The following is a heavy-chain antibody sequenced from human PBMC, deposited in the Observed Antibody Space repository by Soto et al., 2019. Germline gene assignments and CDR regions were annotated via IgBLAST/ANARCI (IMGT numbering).Heavy chain of an antibody. V-gene: IGHV1-69*06. CDR2: IIPIFGTA. D-gene: IGHD4-4*01. Sequence: SVKVSCKASGGTFSSYAISWVRQAPGQGLEWMGGIIPIFGTANYAQKFQGRVTITADKSASTAYMELSSLRSEDTAVYYCAARTAYYSYYYYGMDVWGQGTTVTVSS. CDR1: GGTFSSYA. J-gene: IGHJ6*02. CDR3: AARTAYYSYYYYGMDV.